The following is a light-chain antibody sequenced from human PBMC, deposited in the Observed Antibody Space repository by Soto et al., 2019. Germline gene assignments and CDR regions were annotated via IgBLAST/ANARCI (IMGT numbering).Light chain of an antibody. Sequence: DIQMTQSPSILSASVGDRVAITCRASQTISTWLAWYQLKPGKAPKLLIFDASSLESGVPSRFGGSGSGTEFTLTISSLQPDDFATYYCQQYNTYSRTFGQGTKVEVK. CDR1: QTISTW. CDR3: QQYNTYSRT. J-gene: IGKJ1*01. V-gene: IGKV1-5*01. CDR2: DAS.